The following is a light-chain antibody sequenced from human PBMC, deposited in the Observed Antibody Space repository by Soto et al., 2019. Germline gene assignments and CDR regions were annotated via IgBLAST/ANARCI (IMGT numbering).Light chain of an antibody. CDR2: TAS. CDR3: LQYSTYPVT. J-gene: IGKJ4*01. CDR1: QSISYW. V-gene: IGKV1-5*03. Sequence: IQMTQSPSTLSASVGDRVTITCRASQSISYWLAWYQQRPGKVPKVLIYTASSLGSGVPPRFHGSGSATEFTLTISSLQPDDFATYYCLQYSTYPVTFGGGTRVEIK.